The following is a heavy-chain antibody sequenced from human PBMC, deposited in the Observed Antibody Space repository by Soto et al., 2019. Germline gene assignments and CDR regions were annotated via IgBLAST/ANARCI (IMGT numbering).Heavy chain of an antibody. CDR1: GFTFNTYA. CDR2: MSASSYQT. D-gene: IGHD3-16*01. V-gene: IGHV3-23*01. Sequence: PGGSLRLSCAASGFTFNTYAMTWVRQTPGRGQEWVSGMSASSYQTNYADSVKGRFTVSRDNSKKTLYLQMNNLRAEDSAIYYCAKSLRDMQPNTFYCLHVWGQGTTVTVSS. J-gene: IGHJ3*01. CDR3: AKSLRDMQPNTFYCLHV.